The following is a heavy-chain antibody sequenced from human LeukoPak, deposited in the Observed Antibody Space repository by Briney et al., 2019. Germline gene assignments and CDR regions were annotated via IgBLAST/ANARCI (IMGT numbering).Heavy chain of an antibody. V-gene: IGHV1-18*01. J-gene: IGHJ4*02. CDR3: ASGKSGFDFDY. Sequence: ASVKVSCKASGYTFTNYGISWVRQAPGQGLEWMGWISAYSGNTNYAQKFQGRVTITRDTSASTAYMELSSLRSEDTAVYYCASGKSGFDFDYWGQGTLVTVSS. CDR2: ISAYSGNT. D-gene: IGHD5-12*01. CDR1: GYTFTNYG.